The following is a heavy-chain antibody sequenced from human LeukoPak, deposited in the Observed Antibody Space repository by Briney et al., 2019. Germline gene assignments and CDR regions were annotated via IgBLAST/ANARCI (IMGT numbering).Heavy chain of an antibody. CDR1: GFTIRTNY. CDR3: ARDHLYYYDSSGYPDY. J-gene: IGHJ4*02. CDR2: IYSGGNT. Sequence: GGSLRLSCAASGFTIRTNYMSWVRQAPGKGLEWVSVIYSGGNTYYADSVKGRFTFSKDNSKNTLYLQMTNLRVEDTAVYYCARDHLYYYDSSGYPDYWGQGTLVTVSS. D-gene: IGHD3-22*01. V-gene: IGHV3-53*01.